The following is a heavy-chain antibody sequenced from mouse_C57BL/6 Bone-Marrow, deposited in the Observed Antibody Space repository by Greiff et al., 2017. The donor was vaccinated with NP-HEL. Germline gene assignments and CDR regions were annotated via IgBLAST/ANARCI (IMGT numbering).Heavy chain of an antibody. J-gene: IGHJ4*01. CDR3: ARHNFFMDY. CDR1: GYTFTSYG. Sequence: VKLQESGAELARPGASVKLSCKASGYTFTSYGISWVKQRTGQGLEWIGEIYPRSGNTYYNEKFKGKATLTADKSSSTAYMELRSLTSEDSAVYFCARHNFFMDYWGQGTSVTVSS. CDR2: IYPRSGNT. V-gene: IGHV1-81*01.